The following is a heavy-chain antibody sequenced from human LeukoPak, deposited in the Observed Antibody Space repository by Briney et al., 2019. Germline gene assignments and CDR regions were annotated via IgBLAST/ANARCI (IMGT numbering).Heavy chain of an antibody. D-gene: IGHD5-18*01. CDR1: GGTFSSYA. V-gene: IGHV1-69*05. J-gene: IGHJ4*02. CDR2: IIPIFGTA. Sequence: SVKVSCKASGGTFSSYAISWVRQAPGQGLEWMGGIIPIFGTANYAQKFRGRVTITTDESTSTAYMELSSLRSEDTAVYYCARGIQLWLPFFDYWGQGTLVTVSS. CDR3: ARGIQLWLPFFDY.